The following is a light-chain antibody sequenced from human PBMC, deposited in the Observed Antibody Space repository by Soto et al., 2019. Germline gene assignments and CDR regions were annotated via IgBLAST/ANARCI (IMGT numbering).Light chain of an antibody. CDR1: SSDVGGYNY. CDR3: TSYTSSSTYV. Sequence: QSALTQPASVSGSPGQSITISCTGTSSDVGGYNYVSWYQQYPGKAPKLMIYEVSNRPSGVSNRFSGSTSGNTASLTIPGLQAEDEADYYCTSYTSSSTYVFGTGTKLTVL. V-gene: IGLV2-14*01. J-gene: IGLJ1*01. CDR2: EVS.